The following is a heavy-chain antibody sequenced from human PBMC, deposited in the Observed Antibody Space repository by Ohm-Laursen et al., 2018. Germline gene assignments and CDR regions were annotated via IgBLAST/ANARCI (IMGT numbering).Heavy chain of an antibody. D-gene: IGHD5-24*01. CDR3: TLEMATINNDY. CDR2: IYYSGST. J-gene: IGHJ4*02. Sequence: SDTLSLTCTVSGGSISSYYWSWIRQPPGKGLEWIGYIYYSGSTNYNPSLKSRVTISVDTSKNQFSLKLSSVTAADTAVYYCTLEMATINNDYWGQGTLVTVSS. CDR1: GGSISSYY. V-gene: IGHV4-59*07.